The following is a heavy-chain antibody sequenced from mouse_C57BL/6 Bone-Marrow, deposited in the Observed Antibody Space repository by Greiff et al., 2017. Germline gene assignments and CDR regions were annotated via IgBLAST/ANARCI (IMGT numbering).Heavy chain of an antibody. D-gene: IGHD2-4*01. J-gene: IGHJ3*01. CDR2: IRNKANGYTT. V-gene: IGHV7-3*01. Sequence: EVKLVESGGGLVQPGGSLSLSCAASGFTFTDYYMSWVRQPPGKALEWLGFIRNKANGYTTEYSASVKGRFTISRDNSQSILYLQMKAMRAEDSATYYCARCTPFYYDYGFAYWGQGTLVTVSA. CDR3: ARCTPFYYDYGFAY. CDR1: GFTFTDYY.